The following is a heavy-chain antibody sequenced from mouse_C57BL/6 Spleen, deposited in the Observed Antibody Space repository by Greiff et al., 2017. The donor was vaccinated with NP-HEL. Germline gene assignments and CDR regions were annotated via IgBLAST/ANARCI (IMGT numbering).Heavy chain of an antibody. CDR1: GYTFTSYW. J-gene: IGHJ1*03. Sequence: QVQLQQPGAELVKPGASVKVSCKASGYTFTSYWMHWVKQRPGQGLEWIGRIHPSDSDTNYNQKFKGKATLTVDKSSSPAYMQLSSLTSEDSAVYYCAILYYGSSYGYFDVWGTGTTVTVSS. D-gene: IGHD1-1*01. V-gene: IGHV1-74*01. CDR3: AILYYGSSYGYFDV. CDR2: IHPSDSDT.